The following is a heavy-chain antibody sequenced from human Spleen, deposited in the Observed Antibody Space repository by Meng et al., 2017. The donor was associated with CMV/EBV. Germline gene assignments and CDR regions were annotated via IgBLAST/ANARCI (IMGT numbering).Heavy chain of an antibody. J-gene: IGHJ4*02. Sequence: QVHRVQSRAEVQKPGASVKVSRKASVYTLTSYGISWVRQAPGQGLEWMGWISAYNGNTNYAQKLQGRVTMTTDTSTSTAYMELRSLRSDDTAVYYCARAGGSSPRGPPDYWGQGTLVTVS. CDR2: ISAYNGNT. D-gene: IGHD6-13*01. CDR1: VYTLTSYG. CDR3: ARAGGSSPRGPPDY. V-gene: IGHV1-18*01.